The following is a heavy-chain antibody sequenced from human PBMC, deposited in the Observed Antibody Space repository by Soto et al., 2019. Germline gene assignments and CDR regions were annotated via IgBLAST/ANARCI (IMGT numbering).Heavy chain of an antibody. CDR3: ARPHYDSNTFYYFFDY. D-gene: IGHD3-22*01. J-gene: IGHJ4*02. CDR2: IFHGGST. V-gene: IGHV4-34*12. CDR1: GGSFSGYF. Sequence: QVQLQQWGAGLLKPSETPSLTCAVYGGSFSGYFWSWIRQPPGKGLEWIGEIFHGGSTNYSPSLKSRVTISVDTSKNQFSLELSSVTAADTAVYYCARPHYDSNTFYYFFDYWGQGTLVTVSS.